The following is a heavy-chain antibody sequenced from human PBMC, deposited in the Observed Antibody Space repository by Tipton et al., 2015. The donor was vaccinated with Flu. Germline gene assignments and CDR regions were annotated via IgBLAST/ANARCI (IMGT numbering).Heavy chain of an antibody. J-gene: IGHJ3*02. D-gene: IGHD3-3*01. Sequence: TLSLTCSVSGVLSNSFYWSWIRQPPGKGPEWIGHISENGKTKYSPSLKSRVTISIDTSKSQFSLSLRSVTAADTAIYYCARYDFWSGPRSFDIWGQGTMVTVSS. V-gene: IGHV4-59*01. CDR2: ISENGKT. CDR3: ARYDFWSGPRSFDI. CDR1: GVLSNSFY.